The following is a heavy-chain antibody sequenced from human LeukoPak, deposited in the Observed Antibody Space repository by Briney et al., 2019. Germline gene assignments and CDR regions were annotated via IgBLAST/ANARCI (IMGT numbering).Heavy chain of an antibody. V-gene: IGHV3-30-3*01. D-gene: IGHD1-14*01. J-gene: IGHJ6*02. CDR2: ISYDGSNK. CDR1: GFTFSSYA. Sequence: PGRSLRLSCAASGFTFSSYAMHWVRQAPGKGLEWVAVISYDGSNKYYADSVKGRFTISRDNSKNTPYLQMNSLRAEDTAVYYCARVPGGRLYYYYGMDVWGQGTTVTVSS. CDR3: ARVPGGRLYYYYGMDV.